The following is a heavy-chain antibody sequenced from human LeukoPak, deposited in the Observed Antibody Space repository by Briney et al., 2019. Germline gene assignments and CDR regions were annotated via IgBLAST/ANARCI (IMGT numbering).Heavy chain of an antibody. CDR2: ISGSGGTT. Sequence: PGGSLRLSCAASGFTFSSYGMHWVRQAPGKGLEYVSAISGSGGTTYYAVSVKGRFTISRDNSKNTLYLQMSSLRAEDTAVYYCARGARYSSSWYYFDYWGQGTLVTVSS. J-gene: IGHJ4*02. V-gene: IGHV3-64D*06. CDR1: GFTFSSYG. D-gene: IGHD6-13*01. CDR3: ARGARYSSSWYYFDY.